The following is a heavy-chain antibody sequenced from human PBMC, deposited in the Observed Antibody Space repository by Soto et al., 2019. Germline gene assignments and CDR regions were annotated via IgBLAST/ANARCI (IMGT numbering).Heavy chain of an antibody. Sequence: SETLCLTCAVSGGSISSGGYSWSWIRQPPGKGLEWIGYIYHSGSTYYNPSLKSRVTISVDRSKNQFSLKLSSVTAADTAVYYCARGDWNYMPPGMDVWGQGTTVTVSS. CDR1: GGSISSGGYS. CDR3: ARGDWNYMPPGMDV. CDR2: IYHSGST. J-gene: IGHJ6*02. V-gene: IGHV4-30-2*01. D-gene: IGHD1-7*01.